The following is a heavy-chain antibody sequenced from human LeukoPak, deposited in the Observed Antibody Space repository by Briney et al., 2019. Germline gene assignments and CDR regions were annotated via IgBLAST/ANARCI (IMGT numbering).Heavy chain of an antibody. CDR3: AREVVVVVAARGAFDY. Sequence: SETLSHTCAVSGYSISSGYYWGWIRQPPGKGLEWIGSIYHSGSTYYNPSLKSRVTISVDTSKNQFSLKLSSVTAADTAVYYCAREVVVVVAARGAFDYWGQGTLVTVSS. J-gene: IGHJ4*02. CDR2: IYHSGST. CDR1: GYSISSGYY. V-gene: IGHV4-38-2*02. D-gene: IGHD2-15*01.